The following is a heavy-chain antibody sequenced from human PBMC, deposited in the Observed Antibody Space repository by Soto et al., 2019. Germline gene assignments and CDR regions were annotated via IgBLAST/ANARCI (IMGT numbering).Heavy chain of an antibody. Sequence: KASETLSLTCTVSIGSISTYYWSWIRQPPGKGLEWIGYTHYSGTTHYNPSLKSRVTTSVDTSKNQFSLRLSSVTAADTAIYYCAGSYGNAWYTYWGQGTLVTVSS. J-gene: IGHJ4*01. CDR2: THYSGTT. CDR1: IGSISTYY. D-gene: IGHD6-13*01. V-gene: IGHV4-59*01. CDR3: AGSYGNAWYTY.